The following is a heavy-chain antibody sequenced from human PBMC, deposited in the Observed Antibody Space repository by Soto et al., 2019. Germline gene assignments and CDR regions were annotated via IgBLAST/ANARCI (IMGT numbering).Heavy chain of an antibody. J-gene: IGHJ6*03. CDR2: IYPGDSDT. CDR3: ARGPSSSWSRYYYYYYMDV. V-gene: IGHV5-51*01. Sequence: PGESLKISCKGSGYSFTSYWIGWVRQMPGKGLEWMGIIYPGDSDTRYSPSFQGQVTISADKSISTAYLQWSSLKASDTAMYYCARGPSSSWSRYYYYYYMDVWGKGTTVTVS. D-gene: IGHD6-13*01. CDR1: GYSFTSYW.